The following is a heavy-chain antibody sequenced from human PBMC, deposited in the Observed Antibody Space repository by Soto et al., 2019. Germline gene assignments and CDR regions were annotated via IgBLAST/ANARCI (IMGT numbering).Heavy chain of an antibody. Sequence: SETLSLTSTVSGGSISSYYWSWIRQPPGKGLEWIGYIYYSGSTNYNPSLKSRVTISVDTSKNQFSLKLSSVTAADTAVYYCARLALRYFDPYYMDVWGKGTTVTVSS. J-gene: IGHJ6*03. CDR3: ARLALRYFDPYYMDV. V-gene: IGHV4-59*08. CDR1: GGSISSYY. CDR2: IYYSGST. D-gene: IGHD3-9*01.